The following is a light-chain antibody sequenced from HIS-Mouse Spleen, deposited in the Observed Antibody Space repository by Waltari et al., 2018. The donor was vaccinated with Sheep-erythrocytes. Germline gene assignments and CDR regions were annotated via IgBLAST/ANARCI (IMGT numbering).Light chain of an antibody. CDR3: CSYAGSSTPWV. V-gene: IGLV2-23*01. Sequence: QSALTQPASVSGSPGQSITISCTGTSSDVGGYNYVSWYQQHPGKAPKLMIYAGSRRPSGVSNRFSGSKSANTAALTISGLPAEDEADYYCCSYAGSSTPWVFGGGTKLTVL. CDR2: AGS. J-gene: IGLJ3*02. CDR1: SSDVGGYNY.